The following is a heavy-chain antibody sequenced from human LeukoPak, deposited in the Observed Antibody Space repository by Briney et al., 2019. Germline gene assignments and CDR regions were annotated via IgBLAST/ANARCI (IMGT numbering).Heavy chain of an antibody. CDR3: ARLNSGSYYKYFDY. CDR2: IYSGGST. Sequence: GGSLRLSCAASGFTVSSNYMSWVRQAPGKGLEWVSVIYSGGSTYYADSVKGRFTISRDNSKNTLYLQMNSLRVEDTAVYYCARLNSGSYYKYFDYWGQGTLVTVSS. J-gene: IGHJ4*02. V-gene: IGHV3-66*04. CDR1: GFTVSSNY. D-gene: IGHD1-26*01.